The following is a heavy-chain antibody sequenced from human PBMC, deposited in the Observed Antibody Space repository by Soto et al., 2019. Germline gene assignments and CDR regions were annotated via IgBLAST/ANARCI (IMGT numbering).Heavy chain of an antibody. CDR3: ARDRGYYDSSGAFDI. Sequence: SETLSLTCTVSGGSISSGGYYWSWIRQHPGKGLEWIGYIYYSGSTYYNPSLKSRVTISVDTSKNQFSLKLSSVTAADTAVYYCARDRGYYDSSGAFDIWGQGTMVTVSS. CDR1: GGSISSGGYY. D-gene: IGHD3-22*01. V-gene: IGHV4-31*03. CDR2: IYYSGST. J-gene: IGHJ3*02.